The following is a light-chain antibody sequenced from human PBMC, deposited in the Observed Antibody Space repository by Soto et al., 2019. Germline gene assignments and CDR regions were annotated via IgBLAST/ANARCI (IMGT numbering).Light chain of an antibody. J-gene: IGKJ2*01. CDR2: DAS. CDR1: QSVSSY. CDR3: QQRSNWPPYT. Sequence: EIVLTQSPATLSLSPGKRATLSCRASQSVSSYLAWYQQKPGQAPRLLIYDASNRATGIPARFSGSGSGTDFTLAISSLEPEDFAVYYCQQRSNWPPYTFGQGTKLEIK. V-gene: IGKV3-11*01.